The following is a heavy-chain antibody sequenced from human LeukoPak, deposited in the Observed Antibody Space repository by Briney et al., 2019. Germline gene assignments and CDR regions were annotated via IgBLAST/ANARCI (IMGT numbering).Heavy chain of an antibody. V-gene: IGHV3-74*03. CDR1: GFTFSSYW. D-gene: IGHD3-10*01. CDR2: INSDGSST. CDR3: ATPWTAAGSGPG. J-gene: IGHJ4*02. Sequence: GGSLRLSCAASGFTFSSYWMYWVRRAPGKGLVWVSHINSDGSSTKYADSVKGRFTISRDNAKNTLYLQMNNMRAEDTAVYYCATPWTAAGSGPGWGQGTLVTVSS.